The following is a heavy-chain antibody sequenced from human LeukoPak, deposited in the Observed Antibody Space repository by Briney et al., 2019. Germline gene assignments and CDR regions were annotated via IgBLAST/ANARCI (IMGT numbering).Heavy chain of an antibody. V-gene: IGHV4-39*01. CDR3: ARRPYCTNGVCYFDY. J-gene: IGHJ4*02. CDR1: GGSISSSSYY. Sequence: SETLSLTCTVSGGSISSSSYYWGWIRQPPGKGLEWIGSIYYSGSTYYNPSLKSRVTISVDTSKNQFSLKLSSVTAADTAVYYCARRPYCTNGVCYFDYWGQGTLVTVSS. D-gene: IGHD2-8*01. CDR2: IYYSGST.